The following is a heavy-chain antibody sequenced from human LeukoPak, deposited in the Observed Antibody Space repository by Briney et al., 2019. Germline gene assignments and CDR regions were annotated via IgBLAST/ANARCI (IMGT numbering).Heavy chain of an antibody. CDR1: GFNFDDSA. CDR3: AKGPKENWYFDL. J-gene: IGHJ2*01. V-gene: IGHV3-9*03. CDR2: MNWISDFK. Sequence: PGGSLRLSCAASGFNFDDSAIHCVRQAPGKGLGCVSAMNWISDFKAYADSVKGRFTISRDNDKNSVHLQINSLRPEDMAVYYCAKGPKENWYFDLWGRGTLVTVSS.